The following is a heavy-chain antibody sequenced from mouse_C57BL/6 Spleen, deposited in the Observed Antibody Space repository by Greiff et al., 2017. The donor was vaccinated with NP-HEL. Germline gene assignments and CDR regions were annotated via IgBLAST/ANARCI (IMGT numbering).Heavy chain of an antibody. J-gene: IGHJ1*03. V-gene: IGHV1-69*01. CDR3: ARRGVPWYFDV. Sequence: VQLQQPGAELVMPGASVKLSCKASGYTFTSYWMHWVKQRPGQGLEWIGEIDPSDSYTNYNQKFKGKSTLTVDKSSSTAYMQLSSLTSEDSAVYYCARRGVPWYFDVWGTGTTVTVSS. CDR2: IDPSDSYT. D-gene: IGHD2-14*01. CDR1: GYTFTSYW.